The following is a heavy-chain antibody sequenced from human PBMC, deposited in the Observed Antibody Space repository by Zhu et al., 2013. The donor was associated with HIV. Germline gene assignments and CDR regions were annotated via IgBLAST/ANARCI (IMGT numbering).Heavy chain of an antibody. CDR2: IYHSGST. J-gene: IGHJ3*02. CDR1: GGSISSGGYS. CDR3: ARAGVGVITWYAFDI. V-gene: IGHV4-30-2*01. Sequence: QVQLQESGPGLVKPSQTLSLTCAVSGGSISSGGYSWSWIRQPPGKGLEWIGYIYHSGSTYYNPSLKSRVTISVDRSKNQFSLKLSSVTAADTAVYYCARAGVGVITWYAFDIWGQGTMVTVSS. D-gene: IGHD2-21*01.